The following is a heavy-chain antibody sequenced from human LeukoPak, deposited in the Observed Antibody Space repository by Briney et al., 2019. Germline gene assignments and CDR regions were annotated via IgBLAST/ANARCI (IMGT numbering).Heavy chain of an antibody. CDR3: ARAGAVAGTLNASDI. Sequence: SVKVSCKASGGTFSSYAISWVRQAPGQGLEWMGRIIPILGIANYAQKFQGRVTITADKSTSTAYIELSSLRSEDTAVYYCARAGAVAGTLNASDIWGQGTMVTVSS. CDR2: IIPILGIA. J-gene: IGHJ3*02. CDR1: GGTFSSYA. D-gene: IGHD6-19*01. V-gene: IGHV1-69*04.